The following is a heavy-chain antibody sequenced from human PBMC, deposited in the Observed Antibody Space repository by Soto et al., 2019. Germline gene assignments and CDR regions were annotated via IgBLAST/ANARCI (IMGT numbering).Heavy chain of an antibody. Sequence: SETLSRTCTVSGGSVSGGSYYWIWIRQPPGKGLEWIGYIYYSGSTNYNPSLKSRVTISVDTSKNQFSLKLSSVTAADTAVYYCASFREEGWFDPWGQGTLVTVSS. V-gene: IGHV4-61*01. CDR3: ASFREEGWFDP. J-gene: IGHJ5*02. CDR1: GGSVSGGSYY. CDR2: IYYSGST.